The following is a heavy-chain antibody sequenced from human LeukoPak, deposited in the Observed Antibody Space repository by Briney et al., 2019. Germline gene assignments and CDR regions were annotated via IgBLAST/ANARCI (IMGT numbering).Heavy chain of an antibody. J-gene: IGHJ6*02. CDR1: GGSFSTSY. V-gene: IGHV4-59*01. CDR3: ARGERGYSYGKGGYYYGMDV. D-gene: IGHD5-18*01. Sequence: PSETLSLTCTVSGGSFSTSYWSWIRQFPGKGLEWIGYIYYSGSTNYNPSLQSRVTISVDTSKNQFSLKLSSVTAADTAVYYCARGERGYSYGKGGYYYGMDVWGQGTTATVSS. CDR2: IYYSGST.